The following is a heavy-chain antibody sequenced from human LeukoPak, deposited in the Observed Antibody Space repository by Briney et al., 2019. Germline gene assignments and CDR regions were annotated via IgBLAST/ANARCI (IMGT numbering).Heavy chain of an antibody. J-gene: IGHJ3*02. CDR1: GFAFGSEA. CDR3: AILTTVVTQTGWGDAFDI. D-gene: IGHD4-23*01. CDR2: ISPGGGTT. Sequence: GGSLRLSCAVSGFAFGSEAMSWVRPSPARGLEWVASISPGGGTTYYADYVKGRFTISRDNSKNTLYLQMNSLRAEDTAVYYCAILTTVVTQTGWGDAFDIWGQGTMVTVSS. V-gene: IGHV3-23*01.